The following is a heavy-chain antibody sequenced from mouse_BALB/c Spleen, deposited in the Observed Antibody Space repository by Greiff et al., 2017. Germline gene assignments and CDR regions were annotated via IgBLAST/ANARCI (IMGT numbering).Heavy chain of an antibody. J-gene: IGHJ4*01. D-gene: IGHD1-1*01. V-gene: IGHV5-4*02. CDR3: ARDQEYYGYAMDY. CDR1: GFTFSDYY. CDR2: ISDGGSYT. Sequence: EVKVVESGGGLVKPGGSLKLSCAASGFTFSDYYMYWVRQTPEKRLEWVATISDGGSYTYYPDSVKGRFTISRDNAKNNLYLQMSSLKSEDTAMYYCARDQEYYGYAMDYWGQGTSVTVSS.